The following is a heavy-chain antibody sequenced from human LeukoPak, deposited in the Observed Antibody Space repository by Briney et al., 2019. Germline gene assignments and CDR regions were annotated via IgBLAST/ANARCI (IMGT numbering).Heavy chain of an antibody. CDR2: ISGSGGST. CDR3: ASGGFCGSTTCYPNWFDP. D-gene: IGHD2-2*01. CDR1: GFTFSSYA. V-gene: IGHV3-23*01. Sequence: GGSLRLSCAASGFTFSSYAMNWVRQAPGKGLEWVSAISGSGGSTYYADSVKGRFTISRDNSKNTLYLQMNSLRVEDTAVYYCASGGFCGSTTCYPNWFDPWGQGTLVTVSS. J-gene: IGHJ5*02.